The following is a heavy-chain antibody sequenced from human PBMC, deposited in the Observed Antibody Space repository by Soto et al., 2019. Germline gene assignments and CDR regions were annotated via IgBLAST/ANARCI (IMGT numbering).Heavy chain of an antibody. D-gene: IGHD1-1*01. Sequence: GGSLRLSCAASGFTFSSYGMHWVRQAPGKGLEWVSAISGNGSSKYYADSVKGRFTISRDNSKNTLYLQMNSLRAEDTAVYYCARGTGTPDAFDFWGQGTMVTVSS. CDR2: ISGNGSSK. CDR1: GFTFSSYG. V-gene: IGHV3-23*01. CDR3: ARGTGTPDAFDF. J-gene: IGHJ3*01.